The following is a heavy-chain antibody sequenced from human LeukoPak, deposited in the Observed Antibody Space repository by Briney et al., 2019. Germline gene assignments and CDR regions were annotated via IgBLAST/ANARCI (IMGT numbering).Heavy chain of an antibody. J-gene: IGHJ5*02. CDR2: INPNSGGA. Sequence: ASVKVSCKASGYTFTGYYMHWVRQAPGQGLEWMGWINPNSGGANYARKFQGRVTMTRDTSMSTAYMELSRLRSDDTAVHYCARESWRDIGVVPAAPGNWFDPWGQGTLVTVSS. D-gene: IGHD2-2*01. V-gene: IGHV1-2*02. CDR3: ARESWRDIGVVPAAPGNWFDP. CDR1: GYTFTGYY.